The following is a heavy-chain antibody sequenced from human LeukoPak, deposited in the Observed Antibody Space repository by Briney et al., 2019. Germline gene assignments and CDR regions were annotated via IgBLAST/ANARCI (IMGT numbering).Heavy chain of an antibody. Sequence: PSETLSLTCSVSGGYISSYYWSWIRQPPGKGLEWIGYIYYSGSTNYNPSLKSRVTISVDTSKNQFSLKLSSVTAADTAVYYCARDTEFSLWGQGTLVTVSS. D-gene: IGHD3-10*01. J-gene: IGHJ4*02. CDR2: IYYSGST. CDR1: GGYISSYY. V-gene: IGHV4-59*01. CDR3: ARDTEFSL.